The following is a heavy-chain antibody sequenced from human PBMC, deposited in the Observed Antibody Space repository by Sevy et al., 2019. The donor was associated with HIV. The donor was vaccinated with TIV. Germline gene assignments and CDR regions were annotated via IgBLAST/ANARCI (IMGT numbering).Heavy chain of an antibody. Sequence: SETLSLTCTVSGGSISSGGYYWSWIRQHPGKGLEWIGYIYYSGSTYYNPSLKSRVTISVDTSKNQFSLKLSSVTAADTAVYYCARDYSSSWSDYYYYGMDVWVQGTTVTVSS. V-gene: IGHV4-31*03. CDR2: IYYSGST. D-gene: IGHD6-13*01. J-gene: IGHJ6*02. CDR3: ARDYSSSWSDYYYYGMDV. CDR1: GGSISSGGYY.